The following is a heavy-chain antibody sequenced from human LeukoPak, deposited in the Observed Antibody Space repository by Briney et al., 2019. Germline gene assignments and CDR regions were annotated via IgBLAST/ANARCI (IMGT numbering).Heavy chain of an antibody. D-gene: IGHD6-19*01. CDR2: INHSGST. Sequence: SETLSLTCAVYGGSFSGYYWNWIRQPPGKGLEWIGEINHSGSTNYNPSLKSRVTISVDTSKSQSSLKLSSVTAADTAVYYCARGPKGSGWYLNYWSQGTLVTVSS. CDR3: ARGPKGSGWYLNY. V-gene: IGHV4-34*01. J-gene: IGHJ4*02. CDR1: GGSFSGYY.